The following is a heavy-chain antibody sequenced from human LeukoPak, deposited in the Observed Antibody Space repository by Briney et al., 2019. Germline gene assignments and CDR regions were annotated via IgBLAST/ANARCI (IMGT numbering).Heavy chain of an antibody. CDR3: ARDELAVAKKGFLDS. CDR1: GFTFSSYA. Sequence: GGSLRLSCAASGFTFSSYAMHWVRQAPGKGLEWVAIISYDASNKYYADSVKGRFTISRDNSKNTLYLQVNSLRAEDTAVYYCARDELAVAKKGFLDSWGQGTLVTVSS. CDR2: ISYDASNK. D-gene: IGHD6-19*01. V-gene: IGHV3-30*03. J-gene: IGHJ4*02.